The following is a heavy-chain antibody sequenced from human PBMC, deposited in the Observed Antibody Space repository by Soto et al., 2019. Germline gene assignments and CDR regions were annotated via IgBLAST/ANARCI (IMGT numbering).Heavy chain of an antibody. V-gene: IGHV1-46*03. J-gene: IGHJ4*02. CDR3: ARDLGDCSGGSCYRTPFDS. CDR1: GYTFTSYY. Sequence: ASVKVSCKASGYTFTSYYMHWVRQAPGQGLEWMGIINPSGGSTSYAQKFQGRVTMTRDTSTSTVYMELSSLRSEDTAVYYCARDLGDCSGGSCYRTPFDSWGQGALVTVSS. D-gene: IGHD2-15*01. CDR2: INPSGGST.